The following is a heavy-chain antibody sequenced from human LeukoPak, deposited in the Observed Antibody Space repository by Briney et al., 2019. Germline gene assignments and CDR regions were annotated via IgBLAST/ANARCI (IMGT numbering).Heavy chain of an antibody. Sequence: KPSETLSLTCTVSGGSISSYYWSWIRQPAGKGLERIGRIYTSGGTNYNPSLKSRVTMSVDTSKNQFSLKLSSVTAADTAVYYCAREWSSYGDAFDIWGQGTMVTVSS. J-gene: IGHJ3*02. CDR1: GGSISSYY. D-gene: IGHD3-10*01. CDR2: IYTSGGT. V-gene: IGHV4-4*07. CDR3: AREWSSYGDAFDI.